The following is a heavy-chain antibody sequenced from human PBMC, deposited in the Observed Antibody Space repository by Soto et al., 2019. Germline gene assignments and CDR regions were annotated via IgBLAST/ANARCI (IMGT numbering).Heavy chain of an antibody. D-gene: IGHD6-13*01. CDR1: GFTFSDYY. CDR2: ISSSSSYT. J-gene: IGHJ6*02. CDR3: ARDMYSSRWYTRPYYYYGMDV. Sequence: GESLKISCAASGFTFSDYYMSWIRQAPGKGLEWVSYISSSSSYTNYADSVKGRFTISRDNAKNSLYLQMNSLRAEDTAVYYCARDMYSSRWYTRPYYYYGMDVWGQGTTATVYS. V-gene: IGHV3-11*06.